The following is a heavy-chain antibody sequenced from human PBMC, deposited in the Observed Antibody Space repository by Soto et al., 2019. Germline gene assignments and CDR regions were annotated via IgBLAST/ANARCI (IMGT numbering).Heavy chain of an antibody. D-gene: IGHD1-26*01. Sequence: WETLSLTCTVSGGSISSSSWSWIRQPPGKGLEWIGYIYYGGGTNYNPSLKSRVTISVDRSKNQVSLKLSSVTAADTAVYYCARRGFMGATTIDYWGQGTLVTVSS. CDR2: IYYGGGT. J-gene: IGHJ4*02. V-gene: IGHV4-59*08. CDR1: GGSISSSS. CDR3: ARRGFMGATTIDY.